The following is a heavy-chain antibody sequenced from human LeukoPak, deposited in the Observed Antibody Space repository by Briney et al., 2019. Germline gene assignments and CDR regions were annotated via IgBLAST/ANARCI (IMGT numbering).Heavy chain of an antibody. CDR1: GGSISSVSYY. CDR2: IYTSGST. D-gene: IGHD2-8*01. Sequence: HPSETLSLTCTVSGGSISSVSYYWSWIREPAGKGLEWIGRIYTSGSTEYNPSLKSRVTVSVDTSKNQFSLNLSSVTAADTAMYYCARAVLATKSEHWFDSWGQGTLVTVSS. J-gene: IGHJ5*01. V-gene: IGHV4-61*02. CDR3: ARAVLATKSEHWFDS.